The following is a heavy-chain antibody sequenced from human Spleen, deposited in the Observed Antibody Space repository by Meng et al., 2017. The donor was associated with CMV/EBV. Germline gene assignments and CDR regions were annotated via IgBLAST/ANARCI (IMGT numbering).Heavy chain of an antibody. CDR3: ARAGDDYSDSGWFDP. D-gene: IGHD5-24*01. Sequence: VPRQETGPHLRQPPHTLSLTCTVSCVSIGSGDDYWSWIRQPPGKGLEWIGEINHSGSTNYNPSLKSRVTISVDTSKNQFSLKLSSVTAADTAVYYCARAGDDYSDSGWFDPWGQGTLVTVSS. V-gene: IGHV4-30-4*08. CDR1: CVSIGSGDDY. J-gene: IGHJ5*02. CDR2: INHSGST.